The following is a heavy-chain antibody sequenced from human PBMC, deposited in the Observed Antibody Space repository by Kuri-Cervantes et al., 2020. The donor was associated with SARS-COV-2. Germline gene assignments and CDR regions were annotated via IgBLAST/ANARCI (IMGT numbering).Heavy chain of an antibody. V-gene: IGHV3-74*01. J-gene: IGHJ2*01. CDR2: INSDGSXX. D-gene: IGHD5-18*01. Sequence: GGSLRLXCAXSGXXXSSSWXPWVRRAPGKGLVWXSRINSDGSXXSXADSVKGRXTISRDNAKNTLXLQMNSLRAEDTAVXYCAXXRRIQPWLXXIWYFDLWGRGTLVTVSS. CDR3: AXXRRIQPWLXXIWYFDL. CDR1: GXXXSSSW.